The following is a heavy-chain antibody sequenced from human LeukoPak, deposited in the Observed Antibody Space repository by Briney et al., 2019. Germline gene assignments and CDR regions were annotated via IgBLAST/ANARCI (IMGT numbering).Heavy chain of an antibody. J-gene: IGHJ6*02. CDR2: ISSRGSTI. Sequence: GGSLRLSCAASGFTFSDYYMSWIRQAPGKGLEWVSYISSRGSTIYYADSVKGRFTISRDNAKNSLYLQMNSLRAEDTAVYYCARHDTAMATDYGMDVWGQGTTVTVSS. CDR1: GFTFSDYY. CDR3: ARHDTAMATDYGMDV. D-gene: IGHD5-18*01. V-gene: IGHV3-11*01.